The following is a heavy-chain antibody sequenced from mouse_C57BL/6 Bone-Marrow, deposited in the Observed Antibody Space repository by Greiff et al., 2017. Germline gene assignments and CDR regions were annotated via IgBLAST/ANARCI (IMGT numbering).Heavy chain of an antibody. CDR1: GYTFTSYN. Sequence: LQQSGAELVRPGASVKMSCKASGYTFTSYNMHWVKQTPSQGLEWIGAIYPGNGDTSYNQKFKGKATLTVDKSSSTAYMQLSSLTSEDSAVYFCARLGDDYASMDYWGQGTSVTVSS. CDR2: IYPGNGDT. J-gene: IGHJ4*01. D-gene: IGHD2-4*01. V-gene: IGHV1-12*01. CDR3: ARLGDDYASMDY.